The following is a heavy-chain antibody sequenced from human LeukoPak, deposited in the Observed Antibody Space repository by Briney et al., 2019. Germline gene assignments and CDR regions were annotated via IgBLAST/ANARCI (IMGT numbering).Heavy chain of an antibody. CDR3: ARSRDGYNPKYFDY. CDR2: ISSSSSYI. J-gene: IGHJ4*02. D-gene: IGHD5-24*01. Sequence: GGSLRLSCAASRFTFSSYSMNWVRQAPGKGLEWVSSISSSSSYIYYADSVKGRFTISRDNAKNSLYLQMNSLRAEDTAVYYCARSRDGYNPKYFDYWGQGTLVTVSS. V-gene: IGHV3-21*01. CDR1: RFTFSSYS.